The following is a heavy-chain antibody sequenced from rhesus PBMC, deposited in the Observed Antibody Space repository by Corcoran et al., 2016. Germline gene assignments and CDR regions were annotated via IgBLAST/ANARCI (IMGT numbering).Heavy chain of an antibody. Sequence: QVQLQESGPGLVKPSETLSLTCAVSGYSISSGYGWGWIRQPPGKGLEWIGQIYGGGGITSYHPSLKSRVTFSKDTSKNQFSLKLSSVTAADTAVYYCARLGYYEDDYGYYSDFDYWGQGVLVTVSS. J-gene: IGHJ4*01. V-gene: IGHV4-127*01. CDR1: GYSISSGYG. CDR2: IYGGGGIT. CDR3: ARLGYYEDDYGYYSDFDY. D-gene: IGHD3-9*01.